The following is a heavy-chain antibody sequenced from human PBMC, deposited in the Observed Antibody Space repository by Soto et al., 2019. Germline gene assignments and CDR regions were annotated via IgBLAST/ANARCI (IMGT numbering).Heavy chain of an antibody. CDR1: GGSFSGYY. V-gene: IGHV4-34*01. CDR2: INHSGST. CDR3: ARGRVLRFLKWLLSTPGGYYYYGMDV. D-gene: IGHD3-3*01. Sequence: SETLSLTCAVYGGSFSGYYWSWIRQPPGKGLEWIGEINHSGSTNYNPSLKSRVTISVDTSKNQFSLKLSSVTAADTAVYYCARGRVLRFLKWLLSTPGGYYYYGMDVWGQGTTVTVSS. J-gene: IGHJ6*02.